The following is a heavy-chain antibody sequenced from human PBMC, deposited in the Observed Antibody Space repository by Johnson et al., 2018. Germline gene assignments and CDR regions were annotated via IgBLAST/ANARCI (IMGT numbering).Heavy chain of an antibody. CDR1: GYSFTSYW. CDR3: ARPRNSGGYRAFDI. Sequence: VQLVESGAEVKKAGESLKISCKGSGYSFTSYWIGWVRQMPGKGLEWMGIIYPGDSDTRYSPAFQGQATIAADKPISTAYLQWSSLKASDTAMYYCARPRNSGGYRAFDIWGQGTMVTVSS. J-gene: IGHJ3*02. D-gene: IGHD6-19*01. V-gene: IGHV5-51*01. CDR2: IYPGDSDT.